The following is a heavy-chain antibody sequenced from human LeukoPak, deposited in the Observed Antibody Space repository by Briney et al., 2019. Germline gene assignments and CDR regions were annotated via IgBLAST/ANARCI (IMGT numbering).Heavy chain of an antibody. D-gene: IGHD6-19*01. V-gene: IGHV4-34*01. Sequence: SETLSLTCAVYGGSFSGYYWSWIRQPPGKGLEWIGEINHSGSTNYNPCLKSRVTISVDTSKNQFSLKLSSVTAADTAVYYCARGQWLVTRSYFDYWGQGTLVTVSS. CDR1: GGSFSGYY. CDR3: ARGQWLVTRSYFDY. J-gene: IGHJ4*02. CDR2: INHSGST.